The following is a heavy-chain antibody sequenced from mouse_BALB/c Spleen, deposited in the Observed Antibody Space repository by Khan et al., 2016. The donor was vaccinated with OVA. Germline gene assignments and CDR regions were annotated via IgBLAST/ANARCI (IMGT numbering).Heavy chain of an antibody. J-gene: IGHJ3*01. CDR2: ISPGSGDT. CDR1: GYTFTDYY. CDR3: ARRNYFGYTFAY. V-gene: IGHV1-77*01. D-gene: IGHD1-2*01. Sequence: QVQLQQSGAELARPGASVKLSCKASGYTFTDYYINWVKQRTGQGLEWIGEISPGSGDTYYNEKFKGKATLTADKSSSTACMQLSSLTSDASAVYCCARRNYFGYTFAYWGQGTLVTVSA.